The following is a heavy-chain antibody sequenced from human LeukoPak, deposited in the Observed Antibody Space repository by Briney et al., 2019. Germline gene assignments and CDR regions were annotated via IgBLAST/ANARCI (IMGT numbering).Heavy chain of an antibody. V-gene: IGHV1-46*01. CDR1: GYTFTSYY. J-gene: IGHJ4*02. CDR2: INPSGGST. Sequence: ASVKVSCKASGYTFTSYYMHWVRQAPGQGLEWMGIINPSGGSTSYAQKFQGRVTMTRDMSTSTVYMELSSLRSEDTAVYYCARDLVGGYDFWSGYGEHYFDYWGQGTLVTVSS. D-gene: IGHD3-3*01. CDR3: ARDLVGGYDFWSGYGEHYFDY.